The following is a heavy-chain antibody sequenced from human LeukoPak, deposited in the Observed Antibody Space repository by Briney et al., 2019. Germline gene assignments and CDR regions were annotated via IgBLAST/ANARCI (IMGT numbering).Heavy chain of an antibody. CDR3: ASAYCGGDCYLGTEYLQH. Sequence: GGSLRLSCAASGFTFSSYAMSWVRQAPGKGLEWVSAISGSGGSTYYADSVKGRFTISRDNAKNSLYLQMNSLRVEDTAVYYCASAYCGGDCYLGTEYLQHWGQGTLVTVSS. CDR2: ISGSGGST. CDR1: GFTFSSYA. D-gene: IGHD2-21*02. J-gene: IGHJ1*01. V-gene: IGHV3-23*01.